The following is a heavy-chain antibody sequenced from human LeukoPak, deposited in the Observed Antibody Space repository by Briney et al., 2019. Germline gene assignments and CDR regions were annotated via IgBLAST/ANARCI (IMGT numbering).Heavy chain of an antibody. J-gene: IGHJ4*02. D-gene: IGHD4-17*01. V-gene: IGHV4-59*08. CDR2: INYRGTT. CDR1: GVSIGNYY. CDR3: ARLEDYVLEY. Sequence: SETLSLTRSVSGVSIGNYYWGWVRQPPGKGLEWIGYINYRGTTSYNPSLKSRVTISVDTSKNQFFLNLMSATAADTAVYYCARLEDYVLEYWGLGTLVTVSS.